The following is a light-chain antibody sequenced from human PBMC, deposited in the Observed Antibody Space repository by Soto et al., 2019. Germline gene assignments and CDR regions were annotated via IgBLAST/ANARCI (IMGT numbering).Light chain of an antibody. CDR3: HQFATSRT. CDR2: GAS. V-gene: IGKV3-20*01. CDR1: QSLSSSF. J-gene: IGKJ1*01. Sequence: EIVLTQSPGTLSLSPGQRATLSCRASQSLSSSFLAWYQHKLGQAPRLLIYGASSRAAGVPDRFSGSWSGTNFTLTISSLEPEDFAVYFCHQFATSRTFGQGTKVDMK.